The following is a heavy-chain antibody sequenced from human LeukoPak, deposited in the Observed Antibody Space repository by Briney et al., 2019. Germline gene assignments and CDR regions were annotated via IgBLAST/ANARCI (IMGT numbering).Heavy chain of an antibody. CDR3: GGCSSTSCYYYYYMDV. CDR2: IYYSGST. J-gene: IGHJ6*03. Sequence: PSETLSLTCTVSGGSISSSSYYWGWIRQPPGKGLEWIGSIYYSGSTYYNPSLKSRVTISVDTSKNQFSLKLSSVTAADTAVYYCGGCSSTSCYYYYYMDVWGKGTTVTVSS. D-gene: IGHD2-2*01. CDR1: GGSISSSSYY. V-gene: IGHV4-39*01.